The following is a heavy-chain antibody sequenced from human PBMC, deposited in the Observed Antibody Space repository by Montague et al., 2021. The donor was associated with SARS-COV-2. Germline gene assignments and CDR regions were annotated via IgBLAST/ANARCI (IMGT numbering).Heavy chain of an antibody. D-gene: IGHD3-16*02. CDR3: ARRGFVELWLNLGWFDP. CDR2: VYYSGST. CDR1: GDSIRSSGYY. Sequence: SETLSLTCSVSGDSIRSSGYYWGWIRQPPGKGLEWIGTVYYSGSTNYNPSLKSRVTMPVDTSKNQFSLELRSVTAADTAVYYCARRGFVELWLNLGWFDPWGQGTLVTVSS. J-gene: IGHJ5*02. V-gene: IGHV4-39*01.